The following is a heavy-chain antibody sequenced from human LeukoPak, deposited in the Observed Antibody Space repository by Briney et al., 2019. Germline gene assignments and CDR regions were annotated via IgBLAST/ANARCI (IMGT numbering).Heavy chain of an antibody. CDR3: ARRASVTGAPFDH. CDR2: MDAANSADN. CDR1: GYTFTDTW. J-gene: IGHJ4*02. V-gene: IGHV5-51*01. Sequence: GESLKISCKASGYTFTDTWIGWVRQMPEKGLEWVAVMDAANSADNRYSPSLQGQVTMSVDKSVGTAYLQWDSLKASDTAIYYCARRASVTGAPFDHWGQGTLVTVSS. D-gene: IGHD6-6*01.